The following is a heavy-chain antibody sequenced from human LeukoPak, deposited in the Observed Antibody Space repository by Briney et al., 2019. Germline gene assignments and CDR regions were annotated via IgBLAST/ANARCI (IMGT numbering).Heavy chain of an antibody. J-gene: IGHJ4*02. V-gene: IGHV4-39*01. CDR1: GGSISSGGYY. CDR2: IYYSGST. D-gene: IGHD5-18*01. Sequence: SETLSLTCTVSGGSISSGGYYWGWIRQPPGKGLEWIGSIYYSGSTYYKPSLKSRVTISVDTSKNQFSLKVSSVTAADTAVYYCARRNTHMGAFDYWGQGTLVTVSS. CDR3: ARRNTHMGAFDY.